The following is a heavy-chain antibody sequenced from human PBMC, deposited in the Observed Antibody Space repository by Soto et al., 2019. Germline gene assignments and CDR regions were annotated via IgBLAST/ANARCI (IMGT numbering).Heavy chain of an antibody. J-gene: IGHJ4*02. Sequence: QVQLQESGPGLVKPSQTLSLTCTVSGGSISSDDHYWSWIRQPPGKGLEWIGYIYYSGSTYYNPSLKSRVTMSIDPSKNQFSLKLKAVTAADTAVYYCARSTGRYWGQGTVVTVSS. CDR2: IYYSGST. CDR3: ARSTGRY. V-gene: IGHV4-30-4*01. CDR1: GGSISSDDHY. D-gene: IGHD2-21*01.